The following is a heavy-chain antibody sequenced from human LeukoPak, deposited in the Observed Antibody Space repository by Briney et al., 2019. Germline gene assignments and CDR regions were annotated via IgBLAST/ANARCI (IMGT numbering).Heavy chain of an antibody. CDR2: MNPNSGDT. CDR1: GYTFIGYD. J-gene: IGHJ6*02. CDR3: ARHQSTSSYGMDV. V-gene: IGHV1-8*01. Sequence: ASVKVSCKTSGYTFIGYDINWVRQATGQGLEWMGWMNPNSGDTGYAQKFQGRVTMTRDTSISTAYMELSSLRSEDTAVYYCARHQSTSSYGMDVWGQGTTVTVSS. D-gene: IGHD2-2*01.